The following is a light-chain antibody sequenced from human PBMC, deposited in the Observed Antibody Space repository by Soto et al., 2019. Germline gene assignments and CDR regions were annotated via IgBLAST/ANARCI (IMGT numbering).Light chain of an antibody. J-gene: IGLJ1*01. CDR2: EVS. CDR3: SSFTSGSTL. CDR1: SSDVGGYNY. V-gene: IGLV2-14*01. Sequence: QSAQTQPASVSGSPGQSITISCTGTSSDVGGYNYVCWYQQHPGKAPKLMIYEVSNRPSGVSNRFSGSKSGNTASLTISGLQAEDEADYYCSSFTSGSTLFGTGTKVTVL.